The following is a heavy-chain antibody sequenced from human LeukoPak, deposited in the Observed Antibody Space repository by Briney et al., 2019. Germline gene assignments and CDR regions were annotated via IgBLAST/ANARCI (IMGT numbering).Heavy chain of an antibody. CDR2: IYSGGST. CDR3: ARAYYDSSGSFDY. V-gene: IGHV3-53*01. CDR1: GFTFSTYG. J-gene: IGHJ4*02. D-gene: IGHD3-22*01. Sequence: GGSLRLSCAASGFTFSTYGMSWVRQAPGKGLEWVSVIYSGGSTYYADSVKGRFTISRDNSKNTLYLQMNSLRAEDTAVYYCARAYYDSSGSFDYWGQGTLVTVSS.